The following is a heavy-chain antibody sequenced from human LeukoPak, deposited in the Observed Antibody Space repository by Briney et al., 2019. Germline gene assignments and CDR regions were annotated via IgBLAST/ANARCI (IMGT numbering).Heavy chain of an antibody. Sequence: SETLSLTCTVSGASTGSSTYYWGWTRQPPGKGLEWIGTIYYTGMTYYNPSLKSRVNIAEDRSKNRFSLKLTSLTAADTAVYYCASHYVWGTQRYIDYWGQGILVTVSS. CDR2: IYYTGMT. CDR3: ASHYVWGTQRYIDY. V-gene: IGHV4-39*01. D-gene: IGHD3-16*02. CDR1: GASTGSSTYY. J-gene: IGHJ4*02.